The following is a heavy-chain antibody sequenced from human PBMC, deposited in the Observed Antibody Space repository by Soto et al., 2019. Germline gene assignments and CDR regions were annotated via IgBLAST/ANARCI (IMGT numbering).Heavy chain of an antibody. J-gene: IGHJ4*02. V-gene: IGHV4-39*01. Sequence: PSETLSLTCTVSGGSVSNSNYYWGWIRQSPGKGLEWIGSVYYRGRSYSKSSVKSRVTISVDTSKNQFSPNLNSVTASDTAVYFRVSQRTSVLTQAYFDYWGPGALVTVSS. D-gene: IGHD2-8*01. CDR3: VSQRTSVLTQAYFDY. CDR2: VYYRGRS. CDR1: GGSVSNSNYY.